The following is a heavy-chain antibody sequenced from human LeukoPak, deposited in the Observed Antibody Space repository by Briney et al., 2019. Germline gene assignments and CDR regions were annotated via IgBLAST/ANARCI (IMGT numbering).Heavy chain of an antibody. D-gene: IGHD5-12*01. J-gene: IGHJ4*02. V-gene: IGHV3-7*01. CDR2: IKQDGSEK. CDR3: ARSGGYSGYDFDY. Sequence: PGGSLRLSCAASGFTFSSYWMSWVRQAPGKGLEWVANIKQDGSEKYYVESVKGRFTISRDNAKNSLYLQMNGLRAEDTAVYYCARSGGYSGYDFDYWGQGTLVTVSS. CDR1: GFTFSSYW.